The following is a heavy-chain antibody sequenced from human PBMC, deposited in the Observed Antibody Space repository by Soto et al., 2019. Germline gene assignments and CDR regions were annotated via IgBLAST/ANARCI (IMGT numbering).Heavy chain of an antibody. V-gene: IGHV3-30-3*01. CDR1: GFTFSSYA. CDR3: ARWGVGQYDFWSGYPMDV. J-gene: IGHJ6*02. Sequence: GGSLRLSCAASGFTFSSYAMHWVRQAPGKGLEWVAVISYDGSNKYYADSVKGRFTISRDNSKNTLYLQMNSLRAEDTAVYYCARWGVGQYDFWSGYPMDVWGQGTTVTVSS. D-gene: IGHD3-3*01. CDR2: ISYDGSNK.